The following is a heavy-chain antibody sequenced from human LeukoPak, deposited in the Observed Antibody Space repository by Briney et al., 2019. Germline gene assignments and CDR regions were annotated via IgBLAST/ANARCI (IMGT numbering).Heavy chain of an antibody. CDR2: IYSGGST. Sequence: GGSLRHSRAAPGFTLSSNYISWVRQAPGKGLEWVSVIYSGGSTYYADSVYGRFTIPRDNSKNSLFLQMNSLRAEDTAVYYCARDAAGQTLDYWGQGSLVTVSS. CDR1: GFTLSSNY. CDR3: ARDAAGQTLDY. V-gene: IGHV3-66*01. D-gene: IGHD6-13*01. J-gene: IGHJ4*02.